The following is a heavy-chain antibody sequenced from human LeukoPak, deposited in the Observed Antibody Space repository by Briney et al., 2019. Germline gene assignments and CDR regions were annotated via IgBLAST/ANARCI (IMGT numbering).Heavy chain of an antibody. CDR1: GFTFSSYG. D-gene: IGHD3-22*01. CDR3: AKDSSGYYYDVKLGIDY. J-gene: IGHJ4*02. V-gene: IGHV3-30*02. CDR2: IRYDGSNK. Sequence: GGSLRLSCAASGFTFSSYGMHWVRQAPGKGLEWVAFIRYDGSNKYYADSVKGRFTISRGNSKNTLYLQMNSLRAEDTAVYYCAKDSSGYYYDVKLGIDYWGQGTLVTVSS.